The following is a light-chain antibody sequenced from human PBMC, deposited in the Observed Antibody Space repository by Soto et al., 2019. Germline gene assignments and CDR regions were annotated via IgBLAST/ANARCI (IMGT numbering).Light chain of an antibody. CDR1: RSNIGGSG. Sequence: QSVLTQPPSVSGAPGQRVTISCSGSRSNIGGSGVNWYQQVPGAAPRLLIYGNNQRPSGVPDRVSGSKSGTSASLAISGLQSEDEADYYCATWDDSLNGVVFGGGTKVTVL. CDR2: GNN. CDR3: ATWDDSLNGVV. V-gene: IGLV1-44*01. J-gene: IGLJ3*02.